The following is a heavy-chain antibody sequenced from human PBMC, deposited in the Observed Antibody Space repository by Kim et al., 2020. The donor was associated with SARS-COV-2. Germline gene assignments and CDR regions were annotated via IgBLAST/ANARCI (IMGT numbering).Heavy chain of an antibody. J-gene: IGHJ4*02. V-gene: IGHV1-24*01. CDR2: FDPEDGET. CDR3: ATLTRGDYLFDY. CDR1: GYTLTELS. D-gene: IGHD4-17*01. Sequence: ASVKVSCKVSGYTLTELSMHWVRQAPGKGLEWMGGFDPEDGETIYAQKFQGRVTMTEDTSTDTAYMELSSLRSEDTAVYYCATLTRGDYLFDYWGQGTLVTVSS.